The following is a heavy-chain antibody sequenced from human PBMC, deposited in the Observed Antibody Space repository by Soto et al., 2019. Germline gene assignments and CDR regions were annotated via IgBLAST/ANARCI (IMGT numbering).Heavy chain of an antibody. CDR1: GFTFSSYG. D-gene: IGHD2-2*01. CDR2: IWYDGSNK. V-gene: IGHV3-33*01. CDR3: ARDFVGVPAAMIYYYYGMDV. J-gene: IGHJ6*02. Sequence: QVQLVESGGGVVQPGRSLRLSCAASGFTFSSYGMHWVRQAPGKGLAWVAVIWYDGSNKYYADSVKGRFTISRDNSKNTLYLQMNSLRAEDTAVYYCARDFVGVPAAMIYYYYGMDVWGQGTTVTVSS.